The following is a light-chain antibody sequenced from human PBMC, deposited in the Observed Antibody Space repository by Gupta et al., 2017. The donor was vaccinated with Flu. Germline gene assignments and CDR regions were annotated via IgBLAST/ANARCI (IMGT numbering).Light chain of an antibody. V-gene: IGKV4-1*01. J-gene: IGKJ4*01. Sequence: DIVMTQSPDSLAVSLGERATINCKSSQSVLYSSNNKNNLAWYQQRPGQPPKLLIFWASSRESGVPDRFSGSGSGTDFTLTISSLQAEDVSVYYCQQYHSSPFTFGGGTKVAIK. CDR1: QSVLYSSNNKNN. CDR2: WAS. CDR3: QQYHSSPFT.